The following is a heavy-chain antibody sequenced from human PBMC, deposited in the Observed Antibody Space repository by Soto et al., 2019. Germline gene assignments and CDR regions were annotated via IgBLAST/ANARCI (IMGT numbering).Heavy chain of an antibody. CDR2: VNHSGRT. V-gene: IGHV4-34*01. D-gene: IGHD3-22*01. J-gene: IGHJ5*02. CDR1: GGSFRGYY. CDR3: ARAGDSSGYAAS. Sequence: QVQLQQWGAGLLKPSETLSLTCAVYGGSFRGYYWSWIRQPPGKGLEWIGEVNHSGRTNHNPSLKSRVTISVDTAKNQFSLKLSSVTAADPAVYFCARAGDSSGYAASWSQGTLVTVSS.